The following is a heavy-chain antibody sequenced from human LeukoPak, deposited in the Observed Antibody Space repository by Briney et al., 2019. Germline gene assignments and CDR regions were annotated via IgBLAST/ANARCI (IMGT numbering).Heavy chain of an antibody. CDR2: ISAYNGNT. CDR3: ARPLHPTVSKDYYYGMDV. J-gene: IGHJ6*02. V-gene: IGHV1-18*01. CDR1: GYTFTRYG. D-gene: IGHD4-17*01. Sequence: ASVKVSCKASGYTFTRYGISWVRQAPGQGLEWMGWISAYNGNTNYAQKLQGRLTITADKSTSTAYMELSSLRSEDTAVYYCARPLHPTVSKDYYYGMDVWGQGTTVTVSS.